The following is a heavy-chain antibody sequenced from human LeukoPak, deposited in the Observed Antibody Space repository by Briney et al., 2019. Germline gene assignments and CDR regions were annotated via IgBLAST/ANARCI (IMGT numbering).Heavy chain of an antibody. CDR3: AREYSGSSGYPNSFDP. J-gene: IGHJ5*02. V-gene: IGHV4-59*01. D-gene: IGHD3-22*01. CDR1: GGSISSYY. Sequence: SETLSLTCTVSGGSISSYYWSWIRQPPGKGLEWIGYIFYSGSTNYNPSLESRVTISIDTSNNQFSLKLSSVTAADTAVYYCAREYSGSSGYPNSFDPWGQGTLVTVSS. CDR2: IFYSGST.